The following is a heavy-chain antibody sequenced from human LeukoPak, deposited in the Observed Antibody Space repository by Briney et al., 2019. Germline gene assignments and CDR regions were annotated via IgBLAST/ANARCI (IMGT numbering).Heavy chain of an antibody. Sequence: GECLKISCKGSRYSFTSYWIGWVRQMPGKGLEWMGIIYPGDSDTRYSPSFQGQVTISADKSISTAYLQWSSLKASDTAMYYCARLRDSSGYYSDYCGQGTLVTVSS. CDR2: IYPGDSDT. CDR1: RYSFTSYW. J-gene: IGHJ4*02. V-gene: IGHV5-51*01. CDR3: ARLRDSSGYYSDY. D-gene: IGHD3-22*01.